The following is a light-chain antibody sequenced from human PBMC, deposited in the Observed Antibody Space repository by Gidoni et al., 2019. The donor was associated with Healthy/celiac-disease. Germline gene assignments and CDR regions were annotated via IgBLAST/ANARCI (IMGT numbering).Light chain of an antibody. CDR3: SSYTISRV. CDR2: DVS. CDR1: SSNVGGSNY. V-gene: IGLV2-14*03. Sequence: ALTQPDAVSGSAGQSITISCTGTSSNVGGSNYVSWYQQHPGKAPKPMIYDVSNRPSGVSNRFSGSKSGNTAALTISGLQAEDEADYYCSSYTISRVFGGGTKLTVL. J-gene: IGLJ2*01.